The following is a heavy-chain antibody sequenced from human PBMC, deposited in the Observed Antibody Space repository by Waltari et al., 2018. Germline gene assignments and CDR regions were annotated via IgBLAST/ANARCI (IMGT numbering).Heavy chain of an antibody. Sequence: EVQLVESGGGLVQPGGSLRLSCAASGFTFSSYWMSWVRQAPGKGLEWVANIKQDGSEKYYVDSVKGRFTISRDNAKNSLYLQMNSLRAEDTAVYYCARRSPLGWLKYYYYYYMDVWGKGTTVTVSS. V-gene: IGHV3-7*01. J-gene: IGHJ6*03. D-gene: IGHD3-9*01. CDR3: ARRSPLGWLKYYYYYYMDV. CDR2: IKQDGSEK. CDR1: GFTFSSYW.